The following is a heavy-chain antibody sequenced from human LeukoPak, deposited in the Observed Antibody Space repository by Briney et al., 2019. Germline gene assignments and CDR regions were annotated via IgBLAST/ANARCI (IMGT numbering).Heavy chain of an antibody. Sequence: PSETLSLTCAVYGGSFSGYYWSWIRQPPGKGLEWIGEINHSGSTNYNPSLKSRVTISVDTSKNQFSLKLSSVTAADTAVYYCARDYRFGSGWYYYYGMDVWGQGTTVTVSS. D-gene: IGHD6-25*01. CDR1: GGSFSGYY. V-gene: IGHV4-34*01. CDR3: ARDYRFGSGWYYYYGMDV. J-gene: IGHJ6*02. CDR2: INHSGST.